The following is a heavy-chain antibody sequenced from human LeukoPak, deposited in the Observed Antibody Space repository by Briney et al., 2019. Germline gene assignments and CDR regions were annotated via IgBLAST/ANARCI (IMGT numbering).Heavy chain of an antibody. CDR2: IIPIFGTA. CDR1: GGTFSSYA. Sequence: ASVKVSCKASGGTFSSYAISWVRQAPGQGLEWMGGIIPIFGTANYAQKFQGRVTITADESTSTAYMELSSLRSEDTAVYYCTRDPNDFWSHYGMDVWGQGTTVTVSS. V-gene: IGHV1-69*13. J-gene: IGHJ6*02. CDR3: TRDPNDFWSHYGMDV. D-gene: IGHD3-3*01.